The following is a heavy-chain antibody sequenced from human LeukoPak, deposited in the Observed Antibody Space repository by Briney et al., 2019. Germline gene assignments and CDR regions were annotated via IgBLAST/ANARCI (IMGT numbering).Heavy chain of an antibody. J-gene: IGHJ4*02. CDR1: GGSISSYY. CDR2: IDTSGNT. V-gene: IGHV4-4*07. D-gene: IGHD3-16*01. Sequence: SETLSLTCTVSGGSISSYYWSWIRQPAGKGLEWIGRIDTSGNTNYKPSLKSRVTMSVDTSKNQFSLKLSSVTAADTAVYYCAKDRDVWGSLLDYWGQGTLVTVSS. CDR3: AKDRDVWGSLLDY.